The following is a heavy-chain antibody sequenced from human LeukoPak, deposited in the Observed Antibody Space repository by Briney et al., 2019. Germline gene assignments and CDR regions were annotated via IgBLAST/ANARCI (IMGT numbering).Heavy chain of an antibody. CDR1: GFTFSRYS. J-gene: IGHJ3*02. V-gene: IGHV3-21*01. Sequence: GGSLRLSCAASGFTFSRYSMYWVRQAPGKGLEWVSSITSSSSYIYYADSVKGRFTISRDNAKNSVNLQMSSLRAEDTAVYYCARDTGISGWNFALDIWGQGTMVTVSS. D-gene: IGHD6-19*01. CDR2: ITSSSSYI. CDR3: ARDTGISGWNFALDI.